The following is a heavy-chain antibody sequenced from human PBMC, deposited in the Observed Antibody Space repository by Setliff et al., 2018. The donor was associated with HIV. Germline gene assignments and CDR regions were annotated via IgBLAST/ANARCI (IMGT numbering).Heavy chain of an antibody. V-gene: IGHV3-74*01. CDR1: GYNFGIYW. D-gene: IGHD3-22*01. CDR2: INSDGSGT. J-gene: IGHJ5*02. CDR3: AKCSEMLGTPATSSGYYCGWFDP. Sequence: GGSLRLSCAASGYNFGIYWMHWVRQVPGKGLVWVSHINSDGSGTKYADSVKGRFTMSRDNAKNTLYLQMNSLRAEDTAVYYCAKCSEMLGTPATSSGYYCGWFDPWGQGTLVTVSS.